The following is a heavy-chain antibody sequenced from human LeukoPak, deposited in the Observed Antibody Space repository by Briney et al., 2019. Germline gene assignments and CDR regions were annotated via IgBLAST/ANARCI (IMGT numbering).Heavy chain of an antibody. D-gene: IGHD5-18*01. V-gene: IGHV3-21*01. CDR1: GFTFNTYA. CDR3: AREYSYGCLDY. Sequence: KSGGSLRHSCAASGFTFNTYAMNWVRQAPGKGLEWISSISSNGNYIYYADSLKGRFTVSRDNANNSLYVQMISLRAEDTAVYYCAREYSYGCLDYWGQGTLVTVSS. CDR2: ISSNGNYI. J-gene: IGHJ4*02.